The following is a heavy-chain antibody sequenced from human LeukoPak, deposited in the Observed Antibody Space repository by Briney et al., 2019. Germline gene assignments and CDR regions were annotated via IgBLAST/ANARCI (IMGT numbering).Heavy chain of an antibody. D-gene: IGHD4-23*01. V-gene: IGHV1-2*02. CDR2: INANSGGT. CDR1: GYTFTSYG. Sequence: ASVKVSCKASGYTFTSYGISWVRQAPGQGLEWMGWINANSGGTNYAQKFQGRVTMTRDTSISTTHMELSSLRSDDTAVYFCARGEVTVATPFVVYWGQGTLVTVSS. CDR3: ARGEVTVATPFVVY. J-gene: IGHJ4*02.